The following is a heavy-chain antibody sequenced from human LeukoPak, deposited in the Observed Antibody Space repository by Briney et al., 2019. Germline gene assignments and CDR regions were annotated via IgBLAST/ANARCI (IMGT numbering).Heavy chain of an antibody. J-gene: IGHJ3*02. CDR2: INPSGGST. V-gene: IGHV1-46*01. CDR3: ARVRSRVRGAFDI. Sequence: GASVKVSCKASGYTFTSYYMHWVGQAPGQGGEGMGIINPSGGSTSYAQKFQGRGSITRDTTTSTVYMELSSLRSEDTAVYYCARVRSRVRGAFDIWGQGTMVTVSS. CDR1: GYTFTSYY. D-gene: IGHD3-10*01.